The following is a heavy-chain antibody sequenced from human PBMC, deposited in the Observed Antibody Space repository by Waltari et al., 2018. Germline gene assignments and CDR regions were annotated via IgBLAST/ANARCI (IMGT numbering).Heavy chain of an antibody. CDR2: VNPNGGGT. CDR1: RDAGADHH. D-gene: IGHD2-21*02. Sequence: LVQSGAEVLKPGASVRVSCQASRDAGADHHIHWVRQAPGQGLEWMGWVNPNGGGTNYAQRFAGRITVTWDASITTAYMEFSRLTSGDTAVYFCAREYCGGDCRLFDYWGQGTPVTVSS. V-gene: IGHV1-2*02. J-gene: IGHJ4*02. CDR3: AREYCGGDCRLFDY.